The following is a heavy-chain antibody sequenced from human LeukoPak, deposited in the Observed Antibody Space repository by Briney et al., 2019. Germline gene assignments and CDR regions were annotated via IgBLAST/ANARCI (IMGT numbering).Heavy chain of an antibody. V-gene: IGHV4-34*01. D-gene: IGHD1-1*01. CDR3: ARGSGGYYYYYGMDV. CDR2: INHSGST. CDR1: GGSFSGYY. J-gene: IGHJ6*02. Sequence: NPSETLSLTCAVYGGSFSGYYWSWIRQPPGKGLEWIGEINHSGSTNYNPSLKSRVTISVDTSKNQFSLKLSSVTAADTAVYYCARGSGGYYYYYGMDVWGQGTTVTVSS.